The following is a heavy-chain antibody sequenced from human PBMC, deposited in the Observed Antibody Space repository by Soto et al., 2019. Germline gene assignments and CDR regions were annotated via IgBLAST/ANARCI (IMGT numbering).Heavy chain of an antibody. CDR3: ARDYIAARGFDY. CDR1: GYTFTGYY. V-gene: IGHV1-2*02. CDR2: INPNSGGT. J-gene: IGHJ4*02. D-gene: IGHD6-6*01. Sequence: ASVKVSCKASGYTFTGYYMHWVRQAPGQGLEWMGWINPNSGGTNYAQKFQGRVTMTRDTSISTAYMELSRLRSDDTAVYYCARDYIAARGFDYWGQGTLVTVSS.